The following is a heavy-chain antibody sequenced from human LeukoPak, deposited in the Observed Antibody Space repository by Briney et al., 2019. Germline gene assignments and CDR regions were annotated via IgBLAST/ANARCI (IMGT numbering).Heavy chain of an antibody. V-gene: IGHV5-10-1*01. CDR3: ASVKGSAYYYDLDY. CDR2: IVPSVSYT. D-gene: IGHD3-22*01. CDR1: RYSFTSYW. J-gene: IGHJ4*02. Sequence: GESLRISCKGSRYSFTSYWISWVRQLPGKGLEWMGGIVPSVSYTNYSPSCQGHVTLSADTSIRTAYLQWSSLKASDTAMYYCASVKGSAYYYDLDYWGQGTLVTVSS.